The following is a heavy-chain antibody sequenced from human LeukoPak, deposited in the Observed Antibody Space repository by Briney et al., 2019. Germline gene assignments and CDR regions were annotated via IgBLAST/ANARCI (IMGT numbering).Heavy chain of an antibody. J-gene: IGHJ6*04. CDR2: ISSSGSTI. CDR1: RFTFSSYE. Sequence: GGSPRLSCAASRFTFSSYEMNWVRQAPGKGLEWVSYISSSGSTIYYANSVKGRFTISRDNAKNSLYLKMNSLRAEDTAVYYCAELGITMIGGVWGKGTTVTISS. CDR3: AELGITMIGGV. D-gene: IGHD3-10*02. V-gene: IGHV3-48*03.